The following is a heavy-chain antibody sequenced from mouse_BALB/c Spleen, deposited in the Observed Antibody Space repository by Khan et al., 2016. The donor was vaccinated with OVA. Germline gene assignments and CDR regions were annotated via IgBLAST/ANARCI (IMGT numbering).Heavy chain of an antibody. J-gene: IGHJ4*01. V-gene: IGHV2-6-1*01. CDR1: GFSLTNYG. CDR2: IWSDGST. Sequence: QVQLKQSGPGLVAPSQSLSITCTISGFSLTNYGVHWVRQPPGKGLEWLVVIWSDGSTTYNSALKSRLTISKDNSKSQVFLKMISHQTDDTAMYFCARQPYYHYNIMDYWGQGTLVTVSS. D-gene: IGHD2-10*01. CDR3: ARQPYYHYNIMDY.